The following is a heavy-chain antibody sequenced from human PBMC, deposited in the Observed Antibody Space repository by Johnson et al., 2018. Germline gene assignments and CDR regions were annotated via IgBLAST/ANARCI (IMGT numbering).Heavy chain of an antibody. V-gene: IGHV3-30*18. Sequence: QVQLVQSGGGVVQPGRSLRLSCAASGFTFSSYGMHWVRQAPGKGLEWVAVISYDGSNKYYADSVKGRFTISRDNSKNTLYLQMNSLRAEDTAVYYCAKEGEALRFLEWLSGDYYMDVWGKGTTVNVSS. D-gene: IGHD3-3*01. J-gene: IGHJ6*03. CDR3: AKEGEALRFLEWLSGDYYMDV. CDR2: ISYDGSNK. CDR1: GFTFSSYG.